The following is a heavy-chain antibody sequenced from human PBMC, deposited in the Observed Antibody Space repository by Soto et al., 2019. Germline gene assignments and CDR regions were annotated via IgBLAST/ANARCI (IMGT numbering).Heavy chain of an antibody. V-gene: IGHV4-34*01. CDR3: ARGATYSYAFSSDFDY. D-gene: IGHD5-18*01. CDR2: INHSGST. Sequence: PSETLSLTCAVYGGSFSGYYWSWIRQPPGKGLEWIGEINHSGSTNYNPSLKSRVTISVDTSKNQFSLKLSSVTAADTAVYYCARGATYSYAFSSDFDYWGQGALVTVSS. J-gene: IGHJ4*02. CDR1: GGSFSGYY.